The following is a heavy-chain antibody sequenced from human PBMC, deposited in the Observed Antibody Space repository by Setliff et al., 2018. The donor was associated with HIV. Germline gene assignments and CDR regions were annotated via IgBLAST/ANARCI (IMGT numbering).Heavy chain of an antibody. CDR1: GFTFSDYY. J-gene: IGHJ4*02. D-gene: IGHD1-20*01. Sequence: GGSLRLSCAVSGFTFSDYYVSWIRQAPGKGLEWVSYISGGGGTLNYADSVKGRFTIARDNTKNSLFLQMNSLRAEDTAVYYCARGSDPVVFGMAYWGQGTSVTVSS. V-gene: IGHV3-11*01. CDR2: ISGGGGTL. CDR3: ARGSDPVVFGMAY.